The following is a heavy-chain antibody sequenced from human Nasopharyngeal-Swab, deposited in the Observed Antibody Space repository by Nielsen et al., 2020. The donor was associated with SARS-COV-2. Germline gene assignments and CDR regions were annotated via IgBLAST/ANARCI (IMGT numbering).Heavy chain of an antibody. CDR3: AKGGGYYYDSSGYYYYYYMDV. Sequence: GESLKISCKGSGYSFTSYWISWVRQMPGKGLEWMGRIDSSDSYTNYSPSFQGHVTISADKSISTAYLQWSSLKASDTAMYYCAKGGGYYYDSSGYYYYYYMDVWGKGTTVTVSS. D-gene: IGHD3-22*01. J-gene: IGHJ6*03. V-gene: IGHV5-10-1*01. CDR1: GYSFTSYW. CDR2: IDSSDSYT.